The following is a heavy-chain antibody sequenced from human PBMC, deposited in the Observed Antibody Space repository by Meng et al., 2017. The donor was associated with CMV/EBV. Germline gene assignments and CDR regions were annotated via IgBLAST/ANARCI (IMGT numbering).Heavy chain of an antibody. CDR1: GFTFSNAW. V-gene: IGHV3-15*01. CDR3: TTEASYYDSSGYYQGEDYFDY. CDR2: IKSKTDGGTT. D-gene: IGHD3-22*01. Sequence: LTCAASGFTFSNAWMSWVRQAPGKGLEWVGRIKSKTDGGTTDYAAPVKGRFTISRDDSKNTLYLQMNSLKTEDTAVYYCTTEASYYDSSGYYQGEDYFDYWGQGTLVTVSS. J-gene: IGHJ4*02.